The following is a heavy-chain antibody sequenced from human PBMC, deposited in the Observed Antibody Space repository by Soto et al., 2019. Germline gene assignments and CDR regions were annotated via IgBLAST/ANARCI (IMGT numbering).Heavy chain of an antibody. Sequence: EVQLVESGGDLVKPGGSLRLYCAASGFTFSHVWMTWVRQAPGKGLEWVGRIKRKSDGETTDYAAPVKGRFTISRDDSKNTLYLQMNSLKTDDTAVYYCAADRYCSSNTCPGAFDIWGQGTMVSVSA. J-gene: IGHJ3*02. CDR1: GFTFSHVW. D-gene: IGHD2-2*01. CDR3: AADRYCSSNTCPGAFDI. V-gene: IGHV3-15*01. CDR2: IKRKSDGETT.